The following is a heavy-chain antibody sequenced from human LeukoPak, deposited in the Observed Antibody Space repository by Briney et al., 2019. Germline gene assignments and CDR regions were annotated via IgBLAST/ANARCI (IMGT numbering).Heavy chain of an antibody. V-gene: IGHV3-48*03. J-gene: IGHJ4*02. CDR1: GFTFSSYE. CDR3: ARASYGQFFDY. Sequence: GGSLRLSCAASGFTFSSYEMNWVRQAPGKGLEWVSYISSSGSTIYYADSVKGRFTISRDNAKNSLYLQVNSLRAEDTAVYYCARASYGQFFDYWGQGTLVTVSS. D-gene: IGHD5-18*01. CDR2: ISSSGSTI.